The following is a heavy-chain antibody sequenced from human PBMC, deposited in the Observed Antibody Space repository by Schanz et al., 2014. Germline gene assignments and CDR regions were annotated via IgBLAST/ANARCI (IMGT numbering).Heavy chain of an antibody. V-gene: IGHV4-34*01. J-gene: IGHJ6*02. CDR1: GGSFSGYY. Sequence: QVQLQQWGAGLLKPSETLSLTFAVYGGSFSGYYWSWIRQPPGKGLEWIAEINHGGSTNYNPSLKSRVTKTVDKSKNQCSMKVRPVTAADTAVYYCARDSVRGATGGYGMDVWGQGTTVTVSS. CDR3: ARDSVRGATGGYGMDV. D-gene: IGHD2-8*02. CDR2: INHGGST.